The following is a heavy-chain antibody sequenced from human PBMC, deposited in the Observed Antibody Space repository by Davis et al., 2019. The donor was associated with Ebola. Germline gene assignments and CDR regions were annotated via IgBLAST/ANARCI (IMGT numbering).Heavy chain of an antibody. CDR3: ARGGYYDSSGYSHAAFDI. CDR2: ISSDSDYI. V-gene: IGHV3-21*01. D-gene: IGHD3-22*01. J-gene: IGHJ3*02. Sequence: GGSLRLSCAASGFTFPTYSMSWVRQAPGKALEWVSSISSDSDYIYYADSAKGRFTISRDNAKNSLYLQMNSLRAEDTAVYYCARGGYYDSSGYSHAAFDIWGQGTMVTVSS. CDR1: GFTFPTYS.